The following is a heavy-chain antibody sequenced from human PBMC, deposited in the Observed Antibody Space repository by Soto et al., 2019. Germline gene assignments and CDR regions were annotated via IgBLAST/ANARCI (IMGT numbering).Heavy chain of an antibody. Sequence: GGSLRLSCTASGFTFGDYAMSWFRQAPGKGLEWVGFIRSKAYGGTTEYAASVKGRFTISRDDSKSIAYLQMNSLKTEDTAVYYCAKGSSCTSVSCHLAPFEFWGQGTLVTVSS. D-gene: IGHD2-8*02. V-gene: IGHV3-49*03. CDR3: AKGSSCTSVSCHLAPFEF. J-gene: IGHJ4*02. CDR1: GFTFGDYA. CDR2: IRSKAYGGTT.